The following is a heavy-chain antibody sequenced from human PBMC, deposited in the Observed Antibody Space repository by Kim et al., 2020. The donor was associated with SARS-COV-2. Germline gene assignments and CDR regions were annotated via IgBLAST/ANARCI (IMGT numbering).Heavy chain of an antibody. D-gene: IGHD3-10*01. J-gene: IGHJ6*02. Sequence: AQKLQGRVHMTTDTSPSTACMELRSLRSDDTAVYYCARLGYGSGGGMDVWGQGTTVTVSS. V-gene: IGHV1-18*01. CDR3: ARLGYGSGGGMDV.